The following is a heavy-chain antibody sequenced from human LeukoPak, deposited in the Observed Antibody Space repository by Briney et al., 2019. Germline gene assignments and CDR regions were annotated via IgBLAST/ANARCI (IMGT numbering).Heavy chain of an antibody. V-gene: IGHV3-64*01. Sequence: GGSLRLSCAVTGFTFSRSAMHWVRQAPGKGLEYVSAISGNGGSTYYAHSVKGRFTISRDNSKNTVFLQMGSLRTEDMAVYYCARGEPDCAGDCPYWYLDLWGRGTLVTVSS. CDR1: GFTFSRSA. CDR2: ISGNGGST. D-gene: IGHD2-21*02. CDR3: ARGEPDCAGDCPYWYLDL. J-gene: IGHJ2*01.